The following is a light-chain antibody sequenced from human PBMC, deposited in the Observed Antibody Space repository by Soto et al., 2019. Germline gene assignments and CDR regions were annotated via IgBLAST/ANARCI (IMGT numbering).Light chain of an antibody. Sequence: DIQMTQSPSSVSASGGARVTRTGLASARINTYLAWYQQHPGNAPKLRIYAASSLHSGAPSRFSGSGSGTEFALTISNLQPEDVATDYCQQANSPPLTFGGGTKVEIK. CDR3: QQANSPPLT. CDR2: AAS. V-gene: IGKV1-12*01. CDR1: ARINTY. J-gene: IGKJ4*01.